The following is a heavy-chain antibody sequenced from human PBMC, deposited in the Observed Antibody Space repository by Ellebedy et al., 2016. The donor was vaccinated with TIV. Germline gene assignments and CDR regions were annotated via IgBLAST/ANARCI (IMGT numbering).Heavy chain of an antibody. CDR3: ASIATVTTFDY. D-gene: IGHD4-17*01. CDR1: GGSFSGYY. CDR2: INHSGST. V-gene: IGHV4-34*01. Sequence: MPSETLSLTCAVYGGSFSGYYWSWIRQPPGKGLVWIGEINHSGSTNYNPSLKSRVTISVDTSKNQFSLKLSSVTAADTAVYYCASIATVTTFDYWGQGTLVTVSS. J-gene: IGHJ4*02.